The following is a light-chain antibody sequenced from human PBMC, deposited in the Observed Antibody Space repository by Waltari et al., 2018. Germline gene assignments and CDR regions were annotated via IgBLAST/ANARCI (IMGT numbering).Light chain of an antibody. CDR2: DDS. Sequence: SYVLTQPPSASVAPGKTARITCGGNNVGSKSVHWYQQKPGQVPLLVVYDDSARPSGIPDRFSASNSGNTATLTISRVENGDEADYYCQVWDTSSDRVVFGGGTKLTVL. J-gene: IGLJ2*01. V-gene: IGLV3-21*03. CDR3: QVWDTSSDRVV. CDR1: NVGSKS.